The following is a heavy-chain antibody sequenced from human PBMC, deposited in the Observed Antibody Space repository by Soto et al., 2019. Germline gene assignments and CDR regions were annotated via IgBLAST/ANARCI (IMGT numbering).Heavy chain of an antibody. Sequence: ASVKVSCKASGYTFTSYGISWVRQAPGQGLEWMGWISAYNGNTNYAQKLQGRVTMTTDTSTSTAYMELRSLRSDDTAVYYCARNSIAVARTLLDYWGQGTLVTVSS. V-gene: IGHV1-18*01. J-gene: IGHJ4*02. CDR3: ARNSIAVARTLLDY. D-gene: IGHD6-19*01. CDR2: ISAYNGNT. CDR1: GYTFTSYG.